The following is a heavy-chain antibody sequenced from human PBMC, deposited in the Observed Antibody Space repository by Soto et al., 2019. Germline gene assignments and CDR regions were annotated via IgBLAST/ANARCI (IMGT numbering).Heavy chain of an antibody. CDR2: IYHSGST. V-gene: IGHV4-30-2*01. Sequence: SETLSLTCAVSGGSISSGGYSWSWIRQPPGKGLEWIGYIYHSGSTYYNPSLKSRLTISVDRSKNQFSLKLSSVTTADTAVYYCARGSTTEKVDSWGQGTLVTVSS. CDR3: ARGSTTEKVDS. J-gene: IGHJ4*02. CDR1: GGSISSGGYS. D-gene: IGHD4-17*01.